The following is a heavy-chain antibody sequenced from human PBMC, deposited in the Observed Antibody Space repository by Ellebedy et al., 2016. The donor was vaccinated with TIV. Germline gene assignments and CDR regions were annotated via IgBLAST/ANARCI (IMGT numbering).Heavy chain of an antibody. J-gene: IGHJ4*02. CDR1: GFTFSTYW. V-gene: IGHV3-7*01. CDR3: ARGPRFGESSFDY. Sequence: PGGSLRLSCAASGFTFSTYWMGWVRQAAGKGLEWVANTKQDGSEKYYVDSVMGRFTISRDNAKNSLYLQMNSLRAEDTAVYYCARGPRFGESSFDYWGQGTLVTVSS. CDR2: TKQDGSEK. D-gene: IGHD3-10*01.